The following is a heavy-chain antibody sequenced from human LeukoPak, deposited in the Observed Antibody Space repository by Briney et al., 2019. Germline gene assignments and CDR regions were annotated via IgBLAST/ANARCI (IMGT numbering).Heavy chain of an antibody. J-gene: IGHJ4*02. CDR2: INHGGST. CDR3: AREGYYDYVWGSYRPSYFDY. CDR1: GGSFSGYY. V-gene: IGHV4-34*01. Sequence: SESLSLTCAVYGGSFSGYYWSWIRQPPGKGLEWLGEINHGGSTNYNPSLKSRVTISVDTSKNQFSLKLRSVTAADTAVYYCAREGYYDYVWGSYRPSYFDYWGQGTLVTVTS. D-gene: IGHD3-16*02.